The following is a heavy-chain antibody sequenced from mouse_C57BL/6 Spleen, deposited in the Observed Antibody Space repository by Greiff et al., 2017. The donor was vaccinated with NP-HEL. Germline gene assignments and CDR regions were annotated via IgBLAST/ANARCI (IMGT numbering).Heavy chain of an antibody. CDR3: ASRGLGRNYAMDY. J-gene: IGHJ4*01. V-gene: IGHV1-22*01. CDR1: GYTFTDYN. Sequence: VQLQQSGPELVKPGASVKMSCKASGYTFTDYNMHWVKQSHGKSLEWIGYINPNNGGTSYNQKFKGKATLTVNKSSSTAYMELRSLTSEDSAVYFCASRGLGRNYAMDYWGQGTSVTVSS. D-gene: IGHD3-3*01. CDR2: INPNNGGT.